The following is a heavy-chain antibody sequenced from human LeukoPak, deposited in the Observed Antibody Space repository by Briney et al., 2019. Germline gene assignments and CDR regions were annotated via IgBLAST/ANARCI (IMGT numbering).Heavy chain of an antibody. CDR1: GFTFSSYA. Sequence: GGSLRLSCAASGFTFSSYAMSWVRQAPGKGLEWVSAISGSGGSTYYADSVKGRFTISRDNSKNTLYLQMNSLRAEDTAVYYCAKDSGYSSSTPPDLWGQGTLVTVSS. CDR3: AKDSGYSSSTPPDL. V-gene: IGHV3-23*01. CDR2: ISGSGGST. D-gene: IGHD6-6*01. J-gene: IGHJ4*02.